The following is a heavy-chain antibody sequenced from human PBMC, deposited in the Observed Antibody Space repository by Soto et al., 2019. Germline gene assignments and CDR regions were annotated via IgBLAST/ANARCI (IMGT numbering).Heavy chain of an antibody. V-gene: IGHV1-3*01. CDR1: GYTFTSYE. CDR2: INAGNGNT. Sequence: ASVKVSCKASGYTFTSYEMHWVRQAPGQRLEWMGWINAGNGNTKYSQKFQGRVTITRDTSASTAYMELSSLRSEDTAVYYCVRDKITGILDLWGQGTLVTVSS. CDR3: VRDKITGILDL. J-gene: IGHJ5*02. D-gene: IGHD1-20*01.